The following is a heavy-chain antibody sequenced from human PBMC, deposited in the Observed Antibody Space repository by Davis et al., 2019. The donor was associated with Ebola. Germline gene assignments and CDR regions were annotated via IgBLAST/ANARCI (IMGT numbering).Heavy chain of an antibody. CDR1: GYIFTDYY. Sequence: AASVKVSCKASGYIFTDYYLHWVRQAPGQGPEWMGWISPNTGFANYAQKFQGRVTMTGDTSISTVYMELSSLRSDDTANYYCARDLGYSGYDWDDAFDIWGQGTMVTVSS. CDR2: ISPNTGFA. J-gene: IGHJ3*02. V-gene: IGHV1-2*02. CDR3: ARDLGYSGYDWDDAFDI. D-gene: IGHD5-12*01.